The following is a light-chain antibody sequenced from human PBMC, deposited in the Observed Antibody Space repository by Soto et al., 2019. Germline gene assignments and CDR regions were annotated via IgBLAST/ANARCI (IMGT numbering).Light chain of an antibody. CDR3: SSYTGSNNRV. CDR2: EVS. Sequence: QSALTQPPSASGSPGQSVTISCTGTSNDVGGYNYVSWYQQHPGEAPKLMIFEVSKRPSGVPDRFSGSKSGNTASLTVSGLQAEDEADYYCSSYTGSNNRVFGGGTQLTVL. V-gene: IGLV2-8*01. CDR1: SNDVGGYNY. J-gene: IGLJ3*02.